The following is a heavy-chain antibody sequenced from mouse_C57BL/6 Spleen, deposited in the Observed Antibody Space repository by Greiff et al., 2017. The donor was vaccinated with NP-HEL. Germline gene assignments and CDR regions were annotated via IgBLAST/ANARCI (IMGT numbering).Heavy chain of an antibody. V-gene: IGHV14-2*01. CDR2: IDPEDGDT. Sequence: VQLQQSGAELVKPGASVKLSCTASGFNIKDYYMHWVKQRTEQGLEWIGRIDPEDGDTKYAPKFQGKATITADTSSNTAYLQLSSLTSEDTAVYYCARSMITTHYFDYWGQGTTLTVSS. D-gene: IGHD2-4*01. J-gene: IGHJ2*01. CDR3: ARSMITTHYFDY. CDR1: GFNIKDYY.